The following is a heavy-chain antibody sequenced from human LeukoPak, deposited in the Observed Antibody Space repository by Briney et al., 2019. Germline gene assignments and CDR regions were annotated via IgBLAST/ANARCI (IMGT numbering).Heavy chain of an antibody. J-gene: IGHJ4*02. CDR3: AKVYSSGWYYFDY. V-gene: IGHV3-23*01. Sequence: GGSLRLSCAASRFTFSSYAMSWVRQAPGKGLEWVSAISGSGGSTYYADSVKGRFTISRDDSKNTLYLQMNSLRAEDTAVYYCAKVYSSGWYYFDYWGRGTLVTVSS. CDR2: ISGSGGST. CDR1: RFTFSSYA. D-gene: IGHD6-19*01.